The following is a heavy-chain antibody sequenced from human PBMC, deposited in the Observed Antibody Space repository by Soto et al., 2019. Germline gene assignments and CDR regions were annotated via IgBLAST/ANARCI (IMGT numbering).Heavy chain of an antibody. D-gene: IGHD1-26*01. CDR1: GGSISSSSYY. J-gene: IGHJ6*02. CDR2: IYYSGST. CDR3: ARHLSLVGATWIYYGMDV. V-gene: IGHV4-39*01. Sequence: SETLSPTCTVSGGSISSSSYYWGWIRQPPGKGLEWIGSIYYSGSTYYNPSLKSRVTISVDTSKNQFSLKLSSVTAADTAVYYCARHLSLVGATWIYYGMDVWGQGTTVTVSS.